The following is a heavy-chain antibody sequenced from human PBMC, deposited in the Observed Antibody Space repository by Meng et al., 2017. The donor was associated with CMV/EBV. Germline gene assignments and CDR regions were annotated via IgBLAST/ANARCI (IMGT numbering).Heavy chain of an antibody. CDR1: GYTFTGYY. D-gene: IGHD2-15*01. CDR3: ARDRGLYSVAATNLIHYFDY. V-gene: IGHV1-2*02. CDR2: INPNSGGT. J-gene: IGHJ4*02. Sequence: ASVKVSCKASGYTFTGYYMHWVRQAPGQGLEWMGWINPNSGGTNYAQKFQGRVTMTRDTSISTAYMELSSLRSEDTAVYYCARDRGLYSVAATNLIHYFDYWGQGTLVTVSS.